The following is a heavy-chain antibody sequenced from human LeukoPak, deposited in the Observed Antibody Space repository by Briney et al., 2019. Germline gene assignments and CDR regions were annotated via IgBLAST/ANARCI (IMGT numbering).Heavy chain of an antibody. Sequence: GGSLRLSCAASGFTFSSYWMSWVRQAPGKGLEWVARIKRRIDSGRIDYAASVKGRFAISRDDSKNTVYLQMNSLRTEDTAVYYCGLGSGRSDFDYWGQGTLVTVSS. V-gene: IGHV3-15*01. CDR2: IKRRIDSGRI. CDR1: GFTFSSYW. CDR3: GLGSGRSDFDY. D-gene: IGHD3-10*01. J-gene: IGHJ4*02.